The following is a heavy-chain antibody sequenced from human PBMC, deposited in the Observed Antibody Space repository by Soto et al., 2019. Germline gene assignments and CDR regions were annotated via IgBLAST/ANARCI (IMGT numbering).Heavy chain of an antibody. CDR1: GFTFSSYG. J-gene: IGHJ6*02. Sequence: QVHLVESGGGVVQPGRSLRLSCAASGFTFSSYGMHWVRQAPGKGLEWVALISYDGSQKYYADSVKGRFTISRDNSKNTLYLQMNSLRAEDTAVYYCAKDLVGGVRYYYRMDVWGQGTTVTVSS. CDR2: ISYDGSQK. V-gene: IGHV3-30*18. CDR3: AKDLVGGVRYYYRMDV. D-gene: IGHD1-26*01.